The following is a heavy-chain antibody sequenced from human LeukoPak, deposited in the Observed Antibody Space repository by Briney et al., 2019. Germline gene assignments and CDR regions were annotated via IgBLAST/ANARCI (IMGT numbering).Heavy chain of an antibody. D-gene: IGHD5-18*01. CDR2: ISWNSGSI. CDR1: GFTFDDYG. CDR3: TKASGYSSGSIDY. Sequence: GRSLRLSCAASGFTFDDYGMHWVRQAPGKGLEGVSGISWNSGSIGYADSVKGRFTISRDNAKSTLYLQMNSLRPEDMALYYCTKASGYSSGSIDYWGQGTLVTVSS. V-gene: IGHV3-9*03. J-gene: IGHJ4*02.